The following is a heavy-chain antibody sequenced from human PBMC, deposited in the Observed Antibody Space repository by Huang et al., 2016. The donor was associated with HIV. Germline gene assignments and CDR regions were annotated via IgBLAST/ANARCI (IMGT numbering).Heavy chain of an antibody. J-gene: IGHJ4*02. Sequence: QVQLVQSGAEVKKPGASVKVSCKASGYTFSNYDINGVRQAPGQGREWMGGMNPNSGNTGYARKFQGRVTMTRSTSISTAYMELSRLRFEDTAVYYCATLPPVNYGRSGGRVRDYWGQGSLVTVSS. CDR1: GYTFSNYD. D-gene: IGHD2-15*01. V-gene: IGHV1-8*01. CDR2: MNPNSGNT. CDR3: ATLPPVNYGRSGGRVRDY.